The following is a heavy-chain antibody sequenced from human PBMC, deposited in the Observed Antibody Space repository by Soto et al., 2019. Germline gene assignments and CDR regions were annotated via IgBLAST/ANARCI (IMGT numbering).Heavy chain of an antibody. Sequence: QVQLVQSGAEVKKPGSSVKVSCKTSGGTCRTSATSWVRQAPGQGLEWMVGIMPVLPTPDYAQKFQGRVNITADESTGTAYMELSSLRSEDTAVYYCARDKDRQQLGGNYYYIMDVWGQGTTVTVSS. J-gene: IGHJ6*01. V-gene: IGHV1-69*11. CDR2: IMPVLPTP. CDR1: GGTCRTSA. D-gene: IGHD3-3*02. CDR3: ARDKDRQQLGGNYYYIMDV.